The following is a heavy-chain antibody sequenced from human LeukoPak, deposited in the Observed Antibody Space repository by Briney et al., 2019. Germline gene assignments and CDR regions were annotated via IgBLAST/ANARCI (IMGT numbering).Heavy chain of an antibody. J-gene: IGHJ4*02. CDR1: GFTFSRHG. V-gene: IGHV3-33*01. CDR2: IWYDGSQK. D-gene: IGHD3-16*02. CDR3: ARGSDYDYVWGSYRPENFDY. Sequence: GGSLTLSCAASGFTFSRHGMHWVRQAQGKGPEWVAVIWYDGSQKYYGDSVKGRFTISRDNSKNTLYLQMNSLRAEDTAVYYCARGSDYDYVWGSYRPENFDYWGQGTLVTVSS.